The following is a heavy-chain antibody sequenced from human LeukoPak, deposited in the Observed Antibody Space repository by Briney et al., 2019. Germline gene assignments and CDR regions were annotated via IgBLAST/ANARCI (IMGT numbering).Heavy chain of an antibody. V-gene: IGHV1-2*06. J-gene: IGHJ5*02. CDR1: GYTFTGYY. CDR2: INPNTGGT. CDR3: AKVPPSITAAGNWLGP. D-gene: IGHD6-13*01. Sequence: GASVKVSCKASGYTFTGYYIHWVRQAPGQELEWMGRINPNTGGTDYAQKFQGRVTMTGDTSITTAYMELSRLTSDDTAIYYCAKVPPSITAAGNWLGPWGQGALVTVSS.